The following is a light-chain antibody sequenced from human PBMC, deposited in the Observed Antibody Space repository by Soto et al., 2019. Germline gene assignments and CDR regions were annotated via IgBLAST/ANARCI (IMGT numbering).Light chain of an antibody. Sequence: EIVMTQSPATLSVSPGETATLSCRASQSVRYNLAWYQQKPGQAPRLLIYDASTRATGFPARFSGSGSGTEFTPTISSLQSEDFAVYYCQQYNSWPPITFGQGTRLEIK. CDR1: QSVRYN. V-gene: IGKV3-15*01. J-gene: IGKJ5*01. CDR3: QQYNSWPPIT. CDR2: DAS.